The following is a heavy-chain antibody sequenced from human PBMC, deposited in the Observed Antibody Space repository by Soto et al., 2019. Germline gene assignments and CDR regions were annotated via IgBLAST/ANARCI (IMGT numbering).Heavy chain of an antibody. CDR2: IDSVGTV. D-gene: IGHD3-16*02. CDR1: GFTFRSYS. CDR3: ARELYVSGPYYFDY. V-gene: IGHV3-48*02. J-gene: IGHJ4*02. Sequence: GLSQRLSCAASGFTFRSYSMNWVRQDPGKGLEWVSYIDSVGTVYYADSVKGRFTISRDNAQNSLYLQMKSLRDEDTAIYYCARELYVSGPYYFDYWGQGILVTVSS.